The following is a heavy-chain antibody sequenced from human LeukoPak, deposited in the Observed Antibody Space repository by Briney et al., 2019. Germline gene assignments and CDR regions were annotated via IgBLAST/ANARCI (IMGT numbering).Heavy chain of an antibody. D-gene: IGHD3-3*01. CDR2: ISYDGSNQ. CDR3: AKGWGISIFGVLTN. Sequence: PGGSLRLSCAASGFSFSSYAMNWVRQAPGKGLEWVALISYDGSNQYYADSVRGRFTISRDNSKSTLYLQMNSLRPEDTAVYYCAKGWGISIFGVLTNWGQGTLVTVSS. CDR1: GFSFSSYA. V-gene: IGHV3-30*18. J-gene: IGHJ4*02.